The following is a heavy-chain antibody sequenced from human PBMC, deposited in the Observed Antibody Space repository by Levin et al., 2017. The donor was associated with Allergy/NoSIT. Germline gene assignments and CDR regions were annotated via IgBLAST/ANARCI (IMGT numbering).Heavy chain of an antibody. CDR2: MNGDGSSA. V-gene: IGHV3-74*01. CDR3: ARDGYVDTAMTQRKPFDC. D-gene: IGHD5-18*01. J-gene: IGHJ4*02. CDR1: GFTFSNYW. Sequence: TGGSLRLSCAGSGFTFSNYWMHWVRQAPGKGLVWVSRMNGDGSSASYADSVKGRFTISRDNAQNTLNLQMNSLRAEDTAVYYCARDGYVDTAMTQRKPFDCWGQGTLVTVSS.